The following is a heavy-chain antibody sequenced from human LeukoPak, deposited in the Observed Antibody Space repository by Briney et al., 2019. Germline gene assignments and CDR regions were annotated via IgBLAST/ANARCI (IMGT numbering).Heavy chain of an antibody. CDR3: ARERYDILTGYYTFDY. CDR1: GFTFSSYA. D-gene: IGHD3-9*01. J-gene: IGHJ4*02. CDR2: ISYDGSNK. Sequence: GGALSLSXAASGFTFSSYAMHWVRQAPGKGLEWVAVISYDGSNKYYADSVKGRFTISRDNSKNTLYLQMNSLRAEDTAVYYCARERYDILTGYYTFDYWGQGTLVTVSS. V-gene: IGHV3-30-3*01.